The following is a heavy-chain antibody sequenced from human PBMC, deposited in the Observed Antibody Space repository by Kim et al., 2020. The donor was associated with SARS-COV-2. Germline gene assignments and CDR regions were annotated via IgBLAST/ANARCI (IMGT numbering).Heavy chain of an antibody. V-gene: IGHV3-74*01. CDR3: TSPGDIVVVPAVLASEY. J-gene: IGHJ1*01. Sequence: GGSLRLSCAASGFTFSRHWMLWVRQAPGKGLVWVSDITGDGSSKSYADSVKGRFTISRDNAKNTLYLQMNSLRAEDTAVYYCTSPGDIVVVPAVLASEYWGQGTLVSVSS. CDR1: GFTFSRHW. D-gene: IGHD2-2*01. CDR2: ITGDGSSK.